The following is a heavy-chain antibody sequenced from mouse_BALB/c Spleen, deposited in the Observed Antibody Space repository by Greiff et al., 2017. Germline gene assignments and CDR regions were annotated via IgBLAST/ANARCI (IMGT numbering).Heavy chain of an antibody. J-gene: IGHJ4*01. CDR1: SYTFTDYA. CDR3: ARRGGNYNAMDD. V-gene: IGHV1-67*01. D-gene: IGHD2-1*01. CDR2: ISTYYGNT. Sequence: VQLVESGPELVRPGVSVKISCKGSSYTFTDYAMHWVKQSHAKSLEWIGVISTYYGNTNYNQKFKGKATMTVDKSSSTAYMELARLTSEDSAVYYCARRGGNYNAMDDWGQGTSVTVSS.